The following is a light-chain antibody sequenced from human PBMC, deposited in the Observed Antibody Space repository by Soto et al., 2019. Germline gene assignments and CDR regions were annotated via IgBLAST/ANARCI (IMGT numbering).Light chain of an antibody. V-gene: IGLV2-23*01. CDR2: EGS. Sequence: QSALTQPASVSGSPGQSITMSCTGTSSDVGSYNLVSWYQQHPGKVPKLLISEGSHRPSGVSSRFSGSKSGNTASLTISGLQVEDEADYSCCSYTGSFSLVFGGGTKLTVL. CDR1: SSDVGSYNL. J-gene: IGLJ2*01. CDR3: CSYTGSFSLV.